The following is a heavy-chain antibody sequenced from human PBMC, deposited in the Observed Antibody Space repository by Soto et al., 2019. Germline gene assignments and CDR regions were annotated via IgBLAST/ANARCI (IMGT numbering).Heavy chain of an antibody. CDR1: GGTFSSYT. CDR3: ARVPGWAGRSGERFDP. CDR2: IIPILGIA. J-gene: IGHJ5*02. Sequence: GASVKVSCKASGGTFSSYTISWVRQAPGQGLEWMGRIIPILGIANYAQKFQGRVTITADKSTSTAYMELSSLRSEDTAVYYCARVPGWAGRSGERFDPWGQGTLVTVSS. V-gene: IGHV1-69*02. D-gene: IGHD3-3*01.